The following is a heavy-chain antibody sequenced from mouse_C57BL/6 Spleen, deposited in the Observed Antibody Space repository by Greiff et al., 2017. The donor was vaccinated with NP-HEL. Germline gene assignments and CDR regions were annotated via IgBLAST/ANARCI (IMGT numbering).Heavy chain of an antibody. V-gene: IGHV1-80*01. CDR3: ERSAYYDYDGYYFDY. Sequence: QVQLKESGAELVKPGASVKISCKASGYAFSSYWMNWVKQRPGKGLEWIGQIYPGDGDTNYNGKFKGRATLTADKSSSTAYMQRSSLTSEDSAVYVCERSAYYDYDGYYFDYGGQGTTLTVSS. J-gene: IGHJ2*01. CDR1: GYAFSSYW. CDR2: IYPGDGDT. D-gene: IGHD2-4*01.